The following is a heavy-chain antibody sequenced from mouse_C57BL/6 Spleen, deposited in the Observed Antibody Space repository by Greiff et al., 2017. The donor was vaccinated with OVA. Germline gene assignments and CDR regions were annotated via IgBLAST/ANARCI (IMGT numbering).Heavy chain of an antibody. J-gene: IGHJ2*01. CDR3: ARSHYDGYDY. Sequence: QVQLKQPGAELVMPGASVKLSCKASGYTFTSYWMHWVKQRPGQGLEWIGEIDPSDSYTNYNQKFKGKSTLTVDKSSSTAYMQLSSLTSEDSAVYYCARSHYDGYDYWGQGTTLTVSS. V-gene: IGHV1-69*01. CDR2: IDPSDSYT. CDR1: GYTFTSYW. D-gene: IGHD2-3*01.